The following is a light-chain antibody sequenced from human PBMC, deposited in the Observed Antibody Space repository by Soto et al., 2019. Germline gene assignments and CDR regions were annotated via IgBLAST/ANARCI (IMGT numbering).Light chain of an antibody. CDR3: MQALQSLT. CDR1: QSLLYNNTYNY. CDR2: FGS. J-gene: IGKJ5*01. Sequence: EIVTTQSPLTLPVTPGEPSSISCMSSQSLLYNNTYNYLDWYVQKPGQSPQLLIYFGSNRAPGVPDRFSGSGSGTDFTLKINRVEAEDVGTYYCMQALQSLTFGQGTHWR. V-gene: IGKV2-28*01.